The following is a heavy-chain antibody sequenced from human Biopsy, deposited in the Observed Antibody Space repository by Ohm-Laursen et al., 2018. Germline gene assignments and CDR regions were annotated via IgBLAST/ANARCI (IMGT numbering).Heavy chain of an antibody. D-gene: IGHD2/OR15-2a*01. Sequence: SQTLSLTCSVSGGSISGYYWSWIRQPPGKGLEWIGEINHRGYTDYNASLKGRVSISVDTSKNQLSLNLTSVTAADTAVYYCARATNSTGWPYYYFYGMDVWGQGTTVTVSS. CDR1: GGSISGYY. V-gene: IGHV4-34*01. CDR2: INHRGYT. J-gene: IGHJ6*02. CDR3: ARATNSTGWPYYYFYGMDV.